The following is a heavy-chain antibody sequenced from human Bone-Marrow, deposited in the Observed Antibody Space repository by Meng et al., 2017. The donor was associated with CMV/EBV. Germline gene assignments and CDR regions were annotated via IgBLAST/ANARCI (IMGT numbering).Heavy chain of an antibody. CDR3: ARDRVPSPWGRDGYNYALDDAFDI. CDR1: GYTLTGYY. D-gene: IGHD5-24*01. CDR2: INPNSGGT. V-gene: IGHV1-2*02. J-gene: IGHJ3*02. Sequence: ASVKVSCKASGYTLTGYYMHWVRQAPGQGLEWMGWINPNSGGTNYAQKFQGRVTMTRDTSISTAYMELSRLRSDDTAVYYCARDRVPSPWGRDGYNYALDDAFDIWGQGTRVTVSS.